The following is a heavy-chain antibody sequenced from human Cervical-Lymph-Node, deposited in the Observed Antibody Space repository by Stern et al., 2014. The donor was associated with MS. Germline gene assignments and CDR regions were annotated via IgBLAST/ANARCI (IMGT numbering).Heavy chain of an antibody. CDR1: GGTFSSFG. Sequence: VQLVESGAEVKKPGSSVKVSCKASGGTFSSFGISWVRQAPGQGLEWMGGIIPILGTTNYAQKFQGRATITADTSTSTAYMDLSSLRSEDTAVYYCASGLIPRDHYNYYGMDVWGQGTTVTVSS. D-gene: IGHD1-14*01. J-gene: IGHJ6*02. V-gene: IGHV1-69*06. CDR2: IIPILGTT. CDR3: ASGLIPRDHYNYYGMDV.